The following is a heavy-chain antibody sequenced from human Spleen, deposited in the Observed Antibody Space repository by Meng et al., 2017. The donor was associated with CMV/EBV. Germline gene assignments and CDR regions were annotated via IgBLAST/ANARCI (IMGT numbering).Heavy chain of an antibody. V-gene: IGHV1-69*01. CDR3: ATSFTNYPNWFDP. Sequence: AFAGTFRNDSMSWVRKAPGQGLEWMGGFIPLCGTAKYEKNFKGRLTIRVDESSSTAYMDLKSLRSDDTALYYCATSFTNYPNWFDPWGQGTLVTVSS. D-gene: IGHD4/OR15-4a*01. J-gene: IGHJ5*02. CDR2: FIPLCGTA. CDR1: AGTFRNDS.